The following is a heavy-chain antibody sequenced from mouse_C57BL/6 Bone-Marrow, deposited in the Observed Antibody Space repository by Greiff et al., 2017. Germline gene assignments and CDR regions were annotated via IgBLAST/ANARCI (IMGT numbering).Heavy chain of an antibody. CDR3: ARDGSYWYFDV. V-gene: IGHV5-4*01. CDR1: GFTFSSYA. J-gene: IGHJ1*03. Sequence: EVHLVESGGGLVKPGGSLKLSCAASGFTFSSYAMSWVRQTPEKRLEWVATISDGGSYTYYPDNVKGRFTISRDNAKNNLYLQMSHLTSEDTAMYYCARDGSYWYFDVWGTGTTVTVSS. CDR2: ISDGGSYT.